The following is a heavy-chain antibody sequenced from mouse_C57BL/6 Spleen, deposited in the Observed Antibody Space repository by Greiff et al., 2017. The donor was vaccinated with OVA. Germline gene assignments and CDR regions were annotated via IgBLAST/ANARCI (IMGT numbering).Heavy chain of an antibody. Sequence: QVQLQQPGAELVRPGSSVKLSCKASGYTFTSYWMHWVKQRPIQGLEWIGNIDPSDSETHYNQKFKDKATLTVDKSSSTAYMQLSSLTSEDSAVYYCARADGNYPSYAMDYWGQGTSVTVAS. CDR3: ARADGNYPSYAMDY. CDR2: IDPSDSET. J-gene: IGHJ4*01. D-gene: IGHD2-1*01. V-gene: IGHV1-52*01. CDR1: GYTFTSYW.